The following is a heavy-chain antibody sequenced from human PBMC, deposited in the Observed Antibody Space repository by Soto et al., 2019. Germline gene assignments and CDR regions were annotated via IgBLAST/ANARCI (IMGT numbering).Heavy chain of an antibody. CDR1: GFTFSSYW. Sequence: RGSLRLSCAASGFTFSSYWMSWVRQAPGKGLEWVANIKQDGSEKYYVDSVKGRFTISRDNAKNSLYLQMNSLRAEDTAVYYCARDARDIAVAGLDYWGQGTLVTVSS. V-gene: IGHV3-7*01. J-gene: IGHJ4*02. D-gene: IGHD6-19*01. CDR3: ARDARDIAVAGLDY. CDR2: IKQDGSEK.